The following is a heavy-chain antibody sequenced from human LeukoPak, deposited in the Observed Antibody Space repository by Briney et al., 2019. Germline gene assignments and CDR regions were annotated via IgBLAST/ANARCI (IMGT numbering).Heavy chain of an antibody. J-gene: IGHJ3*02. V-gene: IGHV3-7*03. CDR3: AAGVAARSDAFDI. D-gene: IGHD6-6*01. CDR1: GFTFSNYW. Sequence: GGSLRLSCEGSGFTFSNYWMGWVRQAPGKGLQWVANIKTDGSEKYYVDSVKGRFTISRDNAKNSLYLQMNSLRAEDMALYYCAAGVAARSDAFDIWGQGTMVTVSS. CDR2: IKTDGSEK.